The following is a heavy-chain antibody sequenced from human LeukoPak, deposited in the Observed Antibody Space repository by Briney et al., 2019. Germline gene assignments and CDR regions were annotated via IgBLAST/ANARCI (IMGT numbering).Heavy chain of an antibody. D-gene: IGHD3-16*01. Sequence: GGSLRLSCAASGFTFSSYSMNWVRQAPGKGLEWVSYLSSSSSTIYYADSVKGRFTISRDNAKNSLYLQMNSLRAEDTAVYYCAKEDAPLGGRPDYWGQGTLVTVSS. CDR3: AKEDAPLGGRPDY. CDR1: GFTFSSYS. CDR2: LSSSSSTI. V-gene: IGHV3-48*04. J-gene: IGHJ4*02.